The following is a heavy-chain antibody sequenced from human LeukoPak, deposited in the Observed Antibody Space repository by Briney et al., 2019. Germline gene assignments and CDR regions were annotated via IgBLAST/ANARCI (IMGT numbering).Heavy chain of an antibody. CDR3: PRATLVYYDSSGYYQT. V-gene: IGHV4-34*01. J-gene: IGHJ4*02. Sequence: KPSETLSLTCAVYGGSFSGYYWSWIRQPPGKGLEWIGEINHSGSTNYNPSLRSRVTISVDTSKNQFSLKLSSVTAADTAVYYCPRATLVYYDSSGYYQTWGQGTLVTVSS. CDR1: GGSFSGYY. D-gene: IGHD3-22*01. CDR2: INHSGST.